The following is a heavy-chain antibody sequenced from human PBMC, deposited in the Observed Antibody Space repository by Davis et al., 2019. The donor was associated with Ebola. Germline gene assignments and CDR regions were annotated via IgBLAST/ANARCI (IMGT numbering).Heavy chain of an antibody. Sequence: HTGGSLRLSCVASGFTFSSYWMHWVRQAPGKGLVWVSRINSDGSSTNYADSVKGRFTISRDNAKNTAYLQMNSLKTEDTAVYYCTAVAGTSDYWGQGTLVTVSS. CDR3: TAVAGTSDY. CDR2: INSDGSST. CDR1: GFTFSSYW. J-gene: IGHJ4*02. D-gene: IGHD6-19*01. V-gene: IGHV3-74*01.